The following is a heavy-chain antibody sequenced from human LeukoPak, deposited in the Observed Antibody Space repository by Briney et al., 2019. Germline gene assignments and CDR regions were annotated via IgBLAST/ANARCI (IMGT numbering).Heavy chain of an antibody. D-gene: IGHD6-19*01. V-gene: IGHV4-31*03. CDR2: IYYSGST. CDR1: GGSISSGGYY. J-gene: IGHJ4*02. CDR3: ARSHGPIAVAGHFDY. Sequence: PSETLSLTCTVSGGSISSGGYYWSWIRQHPGKGLEWIGYIYYSGSTYYNPSLKSRVTISVDTSKNQFSLKLSSVTAADTAVYYCARSHGPIAVAGHFDYWGQGTLVTVSS.